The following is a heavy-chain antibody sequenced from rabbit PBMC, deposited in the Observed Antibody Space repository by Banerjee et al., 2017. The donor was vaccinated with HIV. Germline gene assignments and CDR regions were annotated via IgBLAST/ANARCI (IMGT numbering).Heavy chain of an antibody. D-gene: IGHD1-1*01. Sequence: QEQLVESGGGLVQPGGSLKLSCKASGFDFSSYGVSWVRQAPGKGLEWIGYIDPVFGSTYYASWVNGRFTISSHNAQNTLYLQLNSLTAADTATYFCVRDLGASSSGYYMPFNLWGPGTLVTVS. CDR2: IDPVFGST. CDR3: VRDLGASSSGYYMPFNL. V-gene: IGHV1S47*01. CDR1: GFDFSSYG. J-gene: IGHJ4*01.